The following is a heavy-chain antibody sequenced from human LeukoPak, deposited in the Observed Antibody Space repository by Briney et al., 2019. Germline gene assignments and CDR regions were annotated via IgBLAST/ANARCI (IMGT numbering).Heavy chain of an antibody. CDR2: IYTSEST. J-gene: IGHJ4*02. D-gene: IGHD1-1*01. CDR3: ARRRTTGTTGYFDY. V-gene: IGHV4-4*09. Sequence: SETLSLTCTVSGGSISTYYWSWIRQPTGKGLEWIGYIYTSESTNYNPSLKSRVTISVDTSKNQFSLMLSSVTAADTAFYYCARRRTTGTTGYFDYWGRGILVTVSS. CDR1: GGSISTYY.